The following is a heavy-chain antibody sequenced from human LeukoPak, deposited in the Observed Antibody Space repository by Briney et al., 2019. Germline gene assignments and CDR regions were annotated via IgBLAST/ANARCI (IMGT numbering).Heavy chain of an antibody. J-gene: IGHJ6*03. Sequence: ASVKVSRKASGYTFTSYGISWVRQAPGQGLEWMGWISAYNGNTNYAQKLQGRVTMTTDTSTSTAYMELRSLRSDDTAVYYCARDPSGSYNPNYYYYYMDVWGKGTTVTVSS. D-gene: IGHD1-26*01. CDR3: ARDPSGSYNPNYYYYYMDV. CDR2: ISAYNGNT. CDR1: GYTFTSYG. V-gene: IGHV1-18*01.